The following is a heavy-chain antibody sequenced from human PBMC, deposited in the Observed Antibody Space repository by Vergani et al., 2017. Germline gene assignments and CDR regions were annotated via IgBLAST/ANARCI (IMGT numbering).Heavy chain of an antibody. D-gene: IGHD6-13*01. Sequence: EVQLVPSGAEVKTPGESLTISCKGSGYSFTSYWIGWVRQLPGKGLEWMGIIYPGDSDTRYSPSFQGQVTISADKSISTAYLQWSSLKASDTAMYYCARFRAYSSSWIRYWGQGTLVTVSS. CDR3: ARFRAYSSSWIRY. J-gene: IGHJ4*02. CDR2: IYPGDSDT. V-gene: IGHV5-51*01. CDR1: GYSFTSYW.